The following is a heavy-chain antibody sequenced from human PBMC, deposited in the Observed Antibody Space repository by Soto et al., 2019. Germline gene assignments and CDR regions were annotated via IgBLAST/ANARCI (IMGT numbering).Heavy chain of an antibody. Sequence: EVQLVESGGGLVKPGGSLRLSCAASGFTFSSYSMNWVRQAPGKGLEWVSSISSSSSYIYYADSVKRRFTISRDNAKNSLYLQMNSLRAEDTAVYYCAREHQWLLTWDWGQGTLVTVSS. V-gene: IGHV3-21*01. D-gene: IGHD6-19*01. CDR2: ISSSSSYI. CDR3: AREHQWLLTWD. J-gene: IGHJ4*02. CDR1: GFTFSSYS.